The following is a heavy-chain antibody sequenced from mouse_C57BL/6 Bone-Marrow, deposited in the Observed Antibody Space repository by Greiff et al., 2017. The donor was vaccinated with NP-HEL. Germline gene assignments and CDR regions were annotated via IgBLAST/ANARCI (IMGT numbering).Heavy chain of an antibody. J-gene: IGHJ1*03. CDR1: GYTFTNYW. D-gene: IGHD1-1*01. CDR2: IYPGGGYT. Sequence: VKLMESGAELVRPGTSVKMSCKASGYTFTNYWIGWAKQRPGHGLEWIGDIYPGGGYTNYNEKFKGKATLTADKSSSTAYMQFSSLTSEDSAIYYCARRYGSTWYFDVWGTGTTVTVSS. V-gene: IGHV1-63*01. CDR3: ARRYGSTWYFDV.